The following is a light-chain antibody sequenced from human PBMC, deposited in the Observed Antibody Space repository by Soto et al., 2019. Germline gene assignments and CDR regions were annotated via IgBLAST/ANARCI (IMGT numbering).Light chain of an antibody. J-gene: IGLJ1*01. Sequence: SYELTQPPSVSVAPGKTARITCGGNNIGSKSVHWYQQKPGQAPVLVIYYDSDRPSGIPERFSGSNSGNTATLTISRVEAGDEGDYYCQVWDSSSDHPGVFGTGTKLTVL. CDR2: YDS. V-gene: IGLV3-21*04. CDR3: QVWDSSSDHPGV. CDR1: NIGSKS.